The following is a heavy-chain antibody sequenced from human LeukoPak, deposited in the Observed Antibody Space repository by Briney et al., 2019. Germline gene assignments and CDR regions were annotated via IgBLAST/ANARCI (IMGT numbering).Heavy chain of an antibody. V-gene: IGHV4-59*08. CDR1: GGSISSYY. J-gene: IGHJ1*01. CDR2: IYYSGST. D-gene: IGHD6-13*01. Sequence: SETLSLTCTVSGGSISSYYWSWIRQPPGKGLEWIGYIYYSGSTNYNPSLKSRVTISVDTSKNQFSLKLSSVTAADTAVYYCAFYGSSRGYFQHWGQGTLVTVSS. CDR3: AFYGSSRGYFQH.